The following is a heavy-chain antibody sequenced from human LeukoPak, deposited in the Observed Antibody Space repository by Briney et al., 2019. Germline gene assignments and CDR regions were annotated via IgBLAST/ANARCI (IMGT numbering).Heavy chain of an antibody. J-gene: IGHJ6*04. CDR2: IYSGGST. D-gene: IGHD2-15*01. V-gene: IGHV3-66*01. CDR3: ARDHRIGGFMDV. CDR1: GFSVSTNY. Sequence: SGGSLRLSCAASGFSVSTNYMTWVRQAPGKGLEWVSIIYSGGSTYYADSVRGRFIISRENSNNEVVLQMNSLRADDTALYYCARDHRIGGFMDVWGKGTTVTVSS.